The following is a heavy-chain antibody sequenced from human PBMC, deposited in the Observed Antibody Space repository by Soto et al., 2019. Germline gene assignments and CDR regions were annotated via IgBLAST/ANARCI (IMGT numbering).Heavy chain of an antibody. J-gene: IGHJ6*02. CDR1: GGTFSSYV. V-gene: IGHV1-69*01. Sequence: QVQLVQSGPGMKKPGSSVKVSCKASGGTFSSYVISWVRQAPGHGLEWMGGIITIFETAKHEQKFQGRVTITPDASTSTVYVELNSLRPEHTTLYFCAKAHAEYGFWVGRSSTSIRASAMGVWGQGTPVTVSS. CDR3: AKAHAEYGFWVGRSSTSIRASAMGV. CDR2: IITIFETA. D-gene: IGHD3-3*01.